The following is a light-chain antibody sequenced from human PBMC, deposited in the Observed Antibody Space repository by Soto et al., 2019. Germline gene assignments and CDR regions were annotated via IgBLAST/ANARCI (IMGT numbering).Light chain of an antibody. Sequence: QSALTQPPPASGSPGQSVTISCTGTSSDVGAYNYVSWYQQHPGKAPKLIIYEVNKWPSGVPDRFSGSKSGNTASLTVSGLQAEDEADYYCSSYAGSNNLGVFGTGTKLTVL. CDR2: EVN. V-gene: IGLV2-8*01. CDR1: SSDVGAYNY. J-gene: IGLJ1*01. CDR3: SSYAGSNNLGV.